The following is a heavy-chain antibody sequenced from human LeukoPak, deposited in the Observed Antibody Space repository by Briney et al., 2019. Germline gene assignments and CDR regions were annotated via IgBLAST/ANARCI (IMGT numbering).Heavy chain of an antibody. V-gene: IGHV1-2*02. CDR2: INPDSGDT. D-gene: IGHD2-8*01. J-gene: IGHJ3*02. Sequence: ASVKVSCKASGYTXTGYYMHWVRQAPGQGLEWMGSINPDSGDTNYAQNLQGRVTMTRDTSINTAYLDLSRLRSDDTAVYYCAIMGDTFDIWGQGTKVTVSS. CDR1: GYTXTGYY. CDR3: AIMGDTFDI.